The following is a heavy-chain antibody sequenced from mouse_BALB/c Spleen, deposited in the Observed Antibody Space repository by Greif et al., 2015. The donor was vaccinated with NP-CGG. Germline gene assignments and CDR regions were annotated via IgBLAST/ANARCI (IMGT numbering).Heavy chain of an antibody. J-gene: IGHJ3*01. V-gene: IGHV5-12-1*01. D-gene: IGHD2-4*01. Sequence: VQLQQSGGGLVKPGGSLKLSCAASGFAFSSYDMSWVRQTPEKRLEWVAYISSGGGSTYYPDTVKGRFTISRDNAKNTLYLQMSSLKSEDTAMYYCARQSDYAWFAYWGQGTLVTVSA. CDR1: GFAFSSYD. CDR2: ISSGGGST. CDR3: ARQSDYAWFAY.